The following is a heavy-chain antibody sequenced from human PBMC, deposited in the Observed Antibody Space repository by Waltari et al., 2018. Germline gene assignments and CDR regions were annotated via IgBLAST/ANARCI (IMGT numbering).Heavy chain of an antibody. Sequence: QVQLQESGPGLVKPSQTLSLTCTVPGGSISSGDYYWSWIRQPPGKGLEWIGYIYYRGSTYYTPSLKSRVTISVDTSKNQFSLKLSSVTAADTAVYYCARAPVAAAGTPRYFDYWGQGTLVTVSS. J-gene: IGHJ4*02. CDR2: IYYRGST. D-gene: IGHD6-13*01. CDR1: GGSISSGDYY. V-gene: IGHV4-30-4*08. CDR3: ARAPVAAAGTPRYFDY.